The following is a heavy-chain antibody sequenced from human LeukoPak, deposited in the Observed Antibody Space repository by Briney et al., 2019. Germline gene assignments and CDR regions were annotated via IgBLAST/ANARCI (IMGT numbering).Heavy chain of an antibody. J-gene: IGHJ4*02. CDR1: GFTFSSYA. CDR2: ISGSGGST. CDR3: AKDSYGSGSYFDY. Sequence: GGSLRLSCAASGFTFSSYAMSWVRQAPGKGLEWVSAISGSGGSTYYADSVKGRFTISRDNSKNTLYLQMNSLRAEDTAVCYCAKDSYGSGSYFDYWGQGTLVTVSS. V-gene: IGHV3-23*01. D-gene: IGHD3-10*01.